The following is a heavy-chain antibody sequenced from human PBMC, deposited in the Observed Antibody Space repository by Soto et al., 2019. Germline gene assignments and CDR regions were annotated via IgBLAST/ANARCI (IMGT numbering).Heavy chain of an antibody. Sequence: PGGALRLSCAASGFTFSSYGMHSVRQAPGKGLEWVAVIWYDGSNKYYADSVKGRFTISRDNSKNTLYLQMNSLRAEDTAVYYCAREAYYYDSSGYNFDYWGQGTLVTVSS. CDR3: AREAYYYDSSGYNFDY. V-gene: IGHV3-33*01. CDR1: GFTFSSYG. J-gene: IGHJ4*02. D-gene: IGHD3-22*01. CDR2: IWYDGSNK.